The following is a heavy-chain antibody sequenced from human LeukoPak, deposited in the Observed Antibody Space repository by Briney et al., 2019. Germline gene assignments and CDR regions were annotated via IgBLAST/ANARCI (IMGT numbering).Heavy chain of an antibody. Sequence: ASVKVSCKASGYTFTSYGISWVRQAPGQGLEWMGWISAYNGNTNYAQKLQGRVTMTTDTSTSTAYMELRGLRSDDTAVYYCARDLNPSGYLLYYYYYGMDVWGQGTTVTVSS. J-gene: IGHJ6*02. CDR3: ARDLNPSGYLLYYYYYGMDV. D-gene: IGHD6-13*01. V-gene: IGHV1-18*01. CDR2: ISAYNGNT. CDR1: GYTFTSYG.